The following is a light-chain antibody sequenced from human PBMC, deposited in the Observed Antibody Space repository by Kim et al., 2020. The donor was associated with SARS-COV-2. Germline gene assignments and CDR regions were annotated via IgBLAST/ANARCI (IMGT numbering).Light chain of an antibody. CDR3: QVWDSSSAHVV. V-gene: IGLV3-21*04. J-gene: IGLJ2*01. CDR1: QIGSKS. CDR2: YVS. Sequence: APGKATGITCGGKQIGSKSVLWYRNKPGQAQVLGICYVSDRPSGIPERFSGADAGNADTLTIRRVEAGDETDYYCQVWDSSSAHVVLGGGTQLTVL.